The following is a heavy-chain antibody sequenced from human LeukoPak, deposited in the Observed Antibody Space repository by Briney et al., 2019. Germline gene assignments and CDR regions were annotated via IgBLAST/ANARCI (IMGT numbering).Heavy chain of an antibody. CDR1: GYTFTSYD. V-gene: IGHV1-8*01. CDR3: ARGFVPAATHYYYYYMDV. Sequence: ASVKVSCKASGYTFTSYDINWVRQATGQGLEWMGWMNPNSGNTGYAQKFQGRVTMTRNTSISTAYMELSSLRSEDTAVYYCARGFVPAATHYYYYYMDVWGKGTTVTISS. J-gene: IGHJ6*03. CDR2: MNPNSGNT. D-gene: IGHD2-2*01.